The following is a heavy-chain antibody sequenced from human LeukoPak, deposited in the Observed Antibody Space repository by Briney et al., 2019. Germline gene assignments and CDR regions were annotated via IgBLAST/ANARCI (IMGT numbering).Heavy chain of an antibody. CDR3: ARGGEEGLDY. V-gene: IGHV4-34*01. CDR1: GGSFSGYY. D-gene: IGHD3-10*01. Sequence: SETLSLTCAVYGGSFSGYYWSWNRQPPGKGLEWIGEINHSGSTNYNPSLKSRVTISVDTSKNQFSLKLSSVTAADTAVYYCARGGEEGLDYWGQGTLVTVSS. CDR2: INHSGST. J-gene: IGHJ4*02.